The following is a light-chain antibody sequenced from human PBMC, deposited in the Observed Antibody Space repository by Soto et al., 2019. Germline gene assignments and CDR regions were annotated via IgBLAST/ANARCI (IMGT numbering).Light chain of an antibody. Sequence: QSVLTQPPSVSGAPGQRVTISCTGSSSNIGAGYDLHWYRQLPGTAPKLLISGNNNRPSGVPDRFSGSKSGTSASLAITGLQAEDEADYYCQSYDGTLSDVVFGGGTKLTVL. CDR1: SSNIGAGYD. CDR2: GNN. V-gene: IGLV1-40*01. J-gene: IGLJ2*01. CDR3: QSYDGTLSDVV.